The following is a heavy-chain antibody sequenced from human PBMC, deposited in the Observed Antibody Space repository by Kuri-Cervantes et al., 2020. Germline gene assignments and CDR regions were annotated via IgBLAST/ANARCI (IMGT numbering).Heavy chain of an antibody. J-gene: IGHJ4*02. CDR1: GFTFSTQA. V-gene: IGHV3-30*01. D-gene: IGHD6-13*01. Sequence: GESLKISCTASGFTFSTQAMHWVRQAPGKGLEWVAVTSYDETNKYYADSVKGRFTISRDNSKNTLYLQMNSLRAEDTAVYYCAKDRIGYSSSWAPDYWGQGTLVTVSS. CDR3: AKDRIGYSSSWAPDY. CDR2: TSYDETNK.